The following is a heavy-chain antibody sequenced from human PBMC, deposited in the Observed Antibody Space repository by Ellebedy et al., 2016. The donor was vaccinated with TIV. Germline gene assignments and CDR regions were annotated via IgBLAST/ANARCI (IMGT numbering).Heavy chain of an antibody. V-gene: IGHV5-10-1*01. CDR1: GYTFIYYW. J-gene: IGHJ4*02. CDR3: ARHELGSNAAFDS. CDR2: IDPSDPYR. D-gene: IGHD1-26*01. Sequence: GESLKISXKTSGYTFIYYWISWVRQRPGKGLEWMGRIDPSDPYRNKRPSFQGHVTISTDNSITTAYLQWSSLKAADTAIYYCARHELGSNAAFDSWGQGTLVTVSS.